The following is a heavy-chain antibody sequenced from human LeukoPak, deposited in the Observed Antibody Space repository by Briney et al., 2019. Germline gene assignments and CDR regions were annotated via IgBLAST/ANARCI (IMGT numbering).Heavy chain of an antibody. Sequence: GGSLRLSCAASGFTFSSYWMRWVRQAPGKGPVWVSRINSDGSSTSYADSVKGRFTISRDNAKNTLYLQMNSLRAEDTAVYYCARDSLFGDYLDWGQGTLVTVSS. J-gene: IGHJ4*02. CDR3: ARDSLFGDYLD. D-gene: IGHD4-17*01. CDR2: INSDGSST. V-gene: IGHV3-74*01. CDR1: GFTFSSYW.